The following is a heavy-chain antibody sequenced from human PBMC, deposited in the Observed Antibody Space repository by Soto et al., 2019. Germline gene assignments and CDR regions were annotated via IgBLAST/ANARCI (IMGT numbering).Heavy chain of an antibody. D-gene: IGHD2-21*02. CDR3: AREHIVVVTAMNAFDI. CDR1: GFTFSSYG. CDR2: IWYDGSNK. Sequence: LRLSCAASGFTFSSYGMHWVRQAPGKGLEWVAVIWYDGSNKYYADSVKGRFTISRDNSKNTLYLQMNSLRAEDTAVYYCAREHIVVVTAMNAFDIWGQGTMVTVSS. J-gene: IGHJ3*02. V-gene: IGHV3-33*01.